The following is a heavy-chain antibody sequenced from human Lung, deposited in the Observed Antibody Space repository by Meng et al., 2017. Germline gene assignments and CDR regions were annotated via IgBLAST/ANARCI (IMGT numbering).Heavy chain of an antibody. V-gene: IGHV3-33*01. J-gene: IGHJ4*02. CDR2: IWYDGSNK. CDR1: GFTFSSYG. D-gene: IGHD6-13*01. Sequence: QVQLVESGGGVVQPGRFLRLPRAVSGFTFSSYGMHWVRQAPGKGLEWVAVIWYDGSNKYYADSVKGRFTISRDNSKNTLYLQMNSLRAEDTAVYYCARGRYSSSSAVVDYWGQGTLVTVSS. CDR3: ARGRYSSSSAVVDY.